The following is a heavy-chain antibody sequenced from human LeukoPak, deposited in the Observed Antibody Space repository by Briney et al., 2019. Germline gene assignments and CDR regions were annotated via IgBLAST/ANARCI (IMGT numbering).Heavy chain of an antibody. V-gene: IGHV3-33*01. D-gene: IGHD1-26*01. J-gene: IGHJ4*02. CDR1: GFTFSSYG. Sequence: GGSLRLSCAASGFTFSSYGMHWVRQAPGKGLEWVAVIWYDGSNKYYADSVKGRFTISRDNSNNTLYLQMNSLRAEDTAVYYCARDPGGSYYFDYWGQGTPVTVSS. CDR3: ARDPGGSYYFDY. CDR2: IWYDGSNK.